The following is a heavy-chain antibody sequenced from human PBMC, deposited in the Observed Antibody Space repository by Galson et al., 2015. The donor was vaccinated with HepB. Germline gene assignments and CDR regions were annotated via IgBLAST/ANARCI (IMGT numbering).Heavy chain of an antibody. Sequence: SLRLSCAASGFTLSSYAMTWVRQAPGKGLEWVSGISASGDRTFYADSVKGRFTISRDNSKNTLHLQLNSLRAEDTAVYYCAKRAGDGSRYLDLWGRGTLVTVSS. J-gene: IGHJ2*01. D-gene: IGHD1-26*01. CDR3: AKRAGDGSRYLDL. CDR1: GFTLSSYA. V-gene: IGHV3-23*01. CDR2: ISASGDRT.